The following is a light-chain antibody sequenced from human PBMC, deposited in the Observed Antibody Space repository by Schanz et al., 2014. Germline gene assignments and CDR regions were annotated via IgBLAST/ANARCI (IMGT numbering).Light chain of an antibody. V-gene: IGLV2-14*03. CDR3: CSYAGSSPWV. CDR2: DVS. Sequence: QSALTQPASVSGSPGQSITLSCTGTSSDVGGYNYVSWYQHHPGKAPKLMIYDVSNRPSGVSNRFSGSKSGNTASLTISGLQAEDEADYYCCSYAGSSPWVFGGGTKLTVL. J-gene: IGLJ3*02. CDR1: SSDVGGYNY.